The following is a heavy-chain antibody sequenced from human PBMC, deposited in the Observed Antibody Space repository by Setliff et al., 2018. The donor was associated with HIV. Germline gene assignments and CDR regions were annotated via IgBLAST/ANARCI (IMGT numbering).Heavy chain of an antibody. V-gene: IGHV4-34*01. CDR3: ARHDITLVRGLV. CDR2: INHSANT. J-gene: IGHJ6*02. D-gene: IGHD3-10*01. Sequence: SETLSLTCAVYGGFFSGNYWNWIRQPPGKGLEWIGEINHSANTNYSPSLKIRVTISVDTSKNQFSLKLNSVTAEDTAVYYCARHDITLVRGLVWGQGTTVTVSS. CDR1: GGFFSGNY.